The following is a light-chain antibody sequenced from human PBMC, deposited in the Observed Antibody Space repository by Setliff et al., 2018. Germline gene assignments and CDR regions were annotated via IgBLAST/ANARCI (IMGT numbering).Light chain of an antibody. CDR2: DNN. CDR1: GSNIGNNY. V-gene: IGLV1-51*01. J-gene: IGLJ2*01. CDR3: GAWDSSLSAVL. Sequence: TQPPSVSAAPGQKVTISCSGSGSNIGNNYVFWCQQLPGTAPKLLIYDNNKRPSGIPDRFSGSKSGTSATLGITGLQTGDEADYYCGAWDSSLSAVLFGGGTKVTVL.